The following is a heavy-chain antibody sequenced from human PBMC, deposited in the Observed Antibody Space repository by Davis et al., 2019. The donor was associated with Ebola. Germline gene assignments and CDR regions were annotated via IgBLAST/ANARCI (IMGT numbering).Heavy chain of an antibody. V-gene: IGHV3-23*01. Sequence: GESLKISCAASGFTFNSYVMSWVRQAPGKGLEWVSSISGSAGSAYYADSVKGRFTISRDNSKNTLYLQMNSLRAEDTAVYYCAKWFAVTARPFDYWGQGTLVTVSS. D-gene: IGHD2-21*02. CDR3: AKWFAVTARPFDY. CDR1: GFTFNSYV. J-gene: IGHJ4*02. CDR2: ISGSAGSA.